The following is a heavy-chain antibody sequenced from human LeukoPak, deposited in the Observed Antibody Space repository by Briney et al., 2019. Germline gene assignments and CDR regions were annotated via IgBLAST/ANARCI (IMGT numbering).Heavy chain of an antibody. D-gene: IGHD2-21*02. J-gene: IGHJ4*02. CDR1: GFTFSSYA. CDR2: ISDSGGTT. CDR3: ASLAYCGGDCYSDDFDY. Sequence: GGSLRLSCAASGFTFSSYAMSWVRQAPGKGLEWVSSISDSGGTTYYADSVKGRFTISRDNSKNTLYLQMNSLRAEDTAVYYCASLAYCGGDCYSDDFDYWGQGTLVTVSS. V-gene: IGHV3-23*01.